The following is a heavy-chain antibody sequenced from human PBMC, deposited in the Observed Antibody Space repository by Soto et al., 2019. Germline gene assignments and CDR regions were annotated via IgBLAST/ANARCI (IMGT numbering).Heavy chain of an antibody. CDR3: ARGGYYMDV. Sequence: GASVKVSCKASGGTFSSYAISWVRQATGQGLEWMGWMNPNSGNTDYAQKFQGRVTMTRNTSISTAYMELSSLRSEDTAVYYCARGGYYMDVWGKGTTVTVSS. V-gene: IGHV1-8*02. CDR2: MNPNSGNT. CDR1: GGTFSSYA. J-gene: IGHJ6*03.